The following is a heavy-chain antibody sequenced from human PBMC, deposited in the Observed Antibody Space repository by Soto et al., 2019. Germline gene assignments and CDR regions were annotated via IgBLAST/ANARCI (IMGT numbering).Heavy chain of an antibody. Sequence: ASVKVSCKASGYTFTSYGISWVRQAPGQGLEWMGWISAYNGNTNYAQKLQGRVTMTTDTSTSTAYMELRSLRSDDTAVYYCARDRRGTYYYDSSGYYPSAEYFQHWGQGTLVTVSS. D-gene: IGHD3-22*01. CDR3: ARDRRGTYYYDSSGYYPSAEYFQH. V-gene: IGHV1-18*01. CDR1: GYTFTSYG. J-gene: IGHJ1*01. CDR2: ISAYNGNT.